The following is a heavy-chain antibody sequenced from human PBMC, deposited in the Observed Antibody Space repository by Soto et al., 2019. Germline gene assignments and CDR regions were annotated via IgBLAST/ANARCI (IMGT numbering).Heavy chain of an antibody. D-gene: IGHD6-6*01. CDR2: INPNSGGT. V-gene: IGHV1-2*04. CDR1: GYTFTGYY. Sequence: QVQLVQSGAEVKKPGSSVKVSCKASGYTFTGYYMHWVRQAPGQGLEWMGWINPNSGGTNYAQKFQGWVTMTRDTSISTADLALSRLRSDDTVVYYGARQLSPSTYFDYWGQGTLVTVSS. J-gene: IGHJ4*02. CDR3: ARQLSPSTYFDY.